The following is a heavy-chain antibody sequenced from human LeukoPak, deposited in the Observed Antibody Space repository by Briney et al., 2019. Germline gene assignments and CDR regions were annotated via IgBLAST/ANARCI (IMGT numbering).Heavy chain of an antibody. CDR1: GFTFSDYW. CDR2: IYSDGSST. Sequence: GSLRLSCATSGFTFSDYWMHWVRQAPGKGLVWVSRIYSDGSSTNYADSVKGRSSISRDNARNTLYLQMNSLTAEDTAVYYCVRDLGSGWSPDYWGQGTLVTVSS. D-gene: IGHD6-19*01. V-gene: IGHV3-74*01. J-gene: IGHJ4*02. CDR3: VRDLGSGWSPDY.